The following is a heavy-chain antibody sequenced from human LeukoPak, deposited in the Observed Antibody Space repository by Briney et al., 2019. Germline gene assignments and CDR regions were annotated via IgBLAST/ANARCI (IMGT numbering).Heavy chain of an antibody. CDR1: GYTFTGYY. CDR3: RAVSGYDRVFDY. Sequence: ASVKVSCKASGYTFTGYYMHWVRQAPGQGLEGMGWINPNSGGTNYAQKFQGRVAMTRDTSISTAYMELSRLRSDDTAVYYCRAVSGYDRVFDYWGQGTLVTVSS. V-gene: IGHV1-2*02. CDR2: INPNSGGT. D-gene: IGHD5-12*01. J-gene: IGHJ4*02.